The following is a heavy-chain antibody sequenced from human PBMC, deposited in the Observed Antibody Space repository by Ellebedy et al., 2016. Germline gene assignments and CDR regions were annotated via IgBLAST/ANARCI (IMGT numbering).Heavy chain of an antibody. CDR1: GFTFSSYS. D-gene: IGHD2-2*01. Sequence: GESLKISXAASGFTFSSYSMNWVRQAPGKGLEWVSSISSSSSYIYYADSVKGRFTISRDNAKNSLYLQMNSLRAEDTAVYYCARCGDCSSTSCYTNPYYFDYWGQGTLVTVSS. V-gene: IGHV3-21*01. CDR2: ISSSSSYI. CDR3: ARCGDCSSTSCYTNPYYFDY. J-gene: IGHJ4*02.